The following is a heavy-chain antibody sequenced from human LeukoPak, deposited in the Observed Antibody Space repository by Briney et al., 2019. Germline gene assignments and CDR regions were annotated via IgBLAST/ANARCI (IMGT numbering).Heavy chain of an antibody. Sequence: GGSLRLSCAASGFVFGDYGMHWVRQAPGKGLEWVTMVRNDGSDKYYADSVKGRFTISRDNSKNTLYLQMNNLRPEDTAVYYCAKHYYGSGSQKYYFDYWGQGTLVTVSS. J-gene: IGHJ4*02. CDR1: GFVFGDYG. CDR3: AKHYYGSGSQKYYFDY. D-gene: IGHD3-10*01. V-gene: IGHV3-30*02. CDR2: VRNDGSDK.